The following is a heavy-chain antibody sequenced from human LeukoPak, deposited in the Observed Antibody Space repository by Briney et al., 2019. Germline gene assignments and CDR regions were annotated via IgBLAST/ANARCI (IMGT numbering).Heavy chain of an antibody. CDR2: IYTSGST. J-gene: IGHJ6*02. D-gene: IGHD3-22*01. V-gene: IGHV4-4*07. CDR1: GGSISSYY. Sequence: KPSETLSLTCTVSGGSISSYYWSWIRQPAGKGLAWIGRIYTSGSTNYNPSLKSRVTMSVDTSKNQFSLKLSSVTAADTAVYYCARGGTSDYYDSWDERSNGMDVWGQGTTVTVSS. CDR3: ARGGTSDYYDSWDERSNGMDV.